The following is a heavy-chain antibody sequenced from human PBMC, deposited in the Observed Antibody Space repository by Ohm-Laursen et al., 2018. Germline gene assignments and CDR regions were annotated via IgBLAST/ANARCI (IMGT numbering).Heavy chain of an antibody. V-gene: IGHV1-8*01. CDR1: GYTFINYD. CDR2: MNPKSGDT. D-gene: IGHD1-7*01. CDR3: ARGRLSGTRRALDI. J-gene: IGHJ3*02. Sequence: VASVKVSCKTSGYTFINYDIHWVRQASGQGLEWMGWMNPKSGDTGYAHKFQGRVTMARNASISTANMEMSSLRPEDTAVYYCARGRLSGTRRALDIWGQGTMVTVSS.